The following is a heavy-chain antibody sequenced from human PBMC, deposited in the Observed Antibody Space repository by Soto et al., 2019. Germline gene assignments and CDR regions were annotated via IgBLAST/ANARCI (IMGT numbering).Heavy chain of an antibody. J-gene: IGHJ4*02. Sequence: SETLSLTCAVYGGSFSGYYWSWIRQPPGKGLEWIGEINHSGSTNYNPSLKSRVTISVDTSKNQFSLKLSSVTAADTAVYYCARRLYHYDSSGYYVRSYFDYWGQGTLVTVSS. CDR1: GGSFSGYY. CDR3: ARRLYHYDSSGYYVRSYFDY. D-gene: IGHD3-22*01. CDR2: INHSGST. V-gene: IGHV4-34*01.